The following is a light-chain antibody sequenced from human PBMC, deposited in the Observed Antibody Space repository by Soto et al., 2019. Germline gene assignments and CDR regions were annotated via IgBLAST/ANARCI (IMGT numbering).Light chain of an antibody. CDR1: QGISNY. V-gene: IGKV1-27*01. J-gene: IGKJ1*01. CDR2: AAS. Sequence: DIQMTQSPSSLSASVRDRVTITCRASQGISNYLAWYQQKPGKVPKLLIYAASTLRSGVPSRFSGSGSGTDFTLTISSLQPEDVATYYCQKYDSVPWTFGQGTKVEIK. CDR3: QKYDSVPWT.